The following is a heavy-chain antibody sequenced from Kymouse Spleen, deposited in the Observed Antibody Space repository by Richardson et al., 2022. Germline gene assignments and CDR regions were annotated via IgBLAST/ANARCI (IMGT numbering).Heavy chain of an antibody. CDR1: GFTFSSYG. CDR2: ISYDGSNK. CDR3: ASGLRFLEWLSDAFDI. V-gene: IGHV3-30*18. D-gene: IGHD3-3*01. Sequence: QVQLVESGGGVVQPGRSLRLSCAASGFTFSSYGMHWVRQAPGKGLEWVAVISYDGSNKYYADSVKGRFTISRDNSKNTLYLQMNSLRAEDTAVYYCASGLRFLEWLSDAFDIWGQGTMVTVSS. J-gene: IGHJ3*02.